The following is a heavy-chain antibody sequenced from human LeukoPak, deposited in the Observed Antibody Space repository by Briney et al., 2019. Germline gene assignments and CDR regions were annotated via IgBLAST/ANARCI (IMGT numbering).Heavy chain of an antibody. D-gene: IGHD5-18*01. CDR1: GFNFNGYA. V-gene: IGHV3-23*01. CDR3: ARDRWGYSYGGD. CDR2: ISLGGDNT. J-gene: IGHJ4*02. Sequence: GGSLRLSCAASGFNFNGYAMSWVRQAPGKGLEWVSGISLGGDNTYYADSVKGRFTISRDNAKNSLYLQLNSLRAEDTAVYYCARDRWGYSYGGDWGQGTLVTVSS.